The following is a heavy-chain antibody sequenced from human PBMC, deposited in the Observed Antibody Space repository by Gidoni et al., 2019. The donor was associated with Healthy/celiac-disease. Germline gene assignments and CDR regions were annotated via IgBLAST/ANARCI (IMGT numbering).Heavy chain of an antibody. D-gene: IGHD3-22*01. J-gene: IGHJ6*02. Sequence: VSSISSSSSYIYYADSVKGRFTISRDNAKNSLYLQMNSLRAEDTAVYYCARVYYYDSSGYGMDVWCQGTTVTVSS. V-gene: IGHV3-21*01. CDR2: ISSSSSYI. CDR3: ARVYYYDSSGYGMDV.